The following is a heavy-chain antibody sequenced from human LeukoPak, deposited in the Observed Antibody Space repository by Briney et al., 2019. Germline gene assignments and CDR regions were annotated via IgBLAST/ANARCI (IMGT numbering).Heavy chain of an antibody. D-gene: IGHD1-7*01. CDR1: GFTFSTYS. Sequence: PGGSLRLSCAASGFTFSTYSMNWVRQAPGKGLEWVSSISSSSSYIYYADSVKGRFTISRDNAKNSLYLQMNSLRAEDTAVYYCARDITETRWDDAFDIWGQGTMVTVSS. CDR2: ISSSSSYI. V-gene: IGHV3-21*01. J-gene: IGHJ3*02. CDR3: ARDITETRWDDAFDI.